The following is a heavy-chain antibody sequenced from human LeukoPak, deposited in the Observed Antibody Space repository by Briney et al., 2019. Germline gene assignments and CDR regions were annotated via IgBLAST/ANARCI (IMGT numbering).Heavy chain of an antibody. D-gene: IGHD2-15*01. CDR3: AKDWSGSCCPGCYFDY. CDR2: ISGSGGST. CDR1: GFTFSSYA. J-gene: IGHJ4*02. V-gene: IGHV3-23*01. Sequence: PGGSLRLSCAASGFTFSSYAMSWVRQAPGKGLEWVSAISGSGGSTYYADPVKGRFTISRDNSKNTLYLQMNSLRAEDTAVYYCAKDWSGSCCPGCYFDYWGQGTLVTVSS.